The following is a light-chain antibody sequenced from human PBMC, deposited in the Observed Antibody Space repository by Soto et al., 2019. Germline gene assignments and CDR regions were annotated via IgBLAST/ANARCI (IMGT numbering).Light chain of an antibody. CDR2: GAS. J-gene: IGKJ4*01. CDR1: QSVRSD. Sequence: TQSPATLSVSPGEGATLSCRASQSVRSDLAWFQQKPGQAPRLLISGASNRATGIPARFSGSGSGTDFTLTISSLEPEDFAVYYCQQRSNWLTVGGGTKVDIK. CDR3: QQRSNWLT. V-gene: IGKV3-11*01.